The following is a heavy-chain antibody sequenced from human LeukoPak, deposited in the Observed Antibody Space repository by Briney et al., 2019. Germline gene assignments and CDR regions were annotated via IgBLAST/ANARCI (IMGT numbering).Heavy chain of an antibody. CDR1: GDTTSSDY. CDR2: IYYSGST. CDR3: ASRNDILTGYVFDF. D-gene: IGHD3-9*01. V-gene: IGHV4-59*05. J-gene: IGHJ4*02. Sequence: SETLSLTCTDSGDTTSSDYWNWIRQPVGKGLEWIGSIYYSGSTSYNPSLKSRVTISVDTSKNQFSLKLTSVTAADTAVYYCASRNDILTGYVFDFWGQGTLVTVSS.